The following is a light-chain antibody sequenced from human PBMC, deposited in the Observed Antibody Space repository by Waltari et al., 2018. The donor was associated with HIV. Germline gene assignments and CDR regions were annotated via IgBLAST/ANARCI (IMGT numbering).Light chain of an antibody. CDR2: KDT. V-gene: IGLV3-25*03. CDR3: QSGDTTGAYPVVL. CDR1: ALSTQF. J-gene: IGLJ2*01. Sequence: SSELTQPPSVSVSPGQTATITCSGDALSTQFSYWYQQKPGRAPSLVIYKDTQRPSGIPARFSGSTSGTTVSLTINAAQPEDEADYYCQSGDTTGAYPVVLFGGGTKLTVL.